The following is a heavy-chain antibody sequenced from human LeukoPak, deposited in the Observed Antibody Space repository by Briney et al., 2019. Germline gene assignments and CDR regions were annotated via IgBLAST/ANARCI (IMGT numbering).Heavy chain of an antibody. J-gene: IGHJ5*02. CDR1: GGSISSSSYY. CDR3: ARRATSGWFDP. V-gene: IGHV4-39*01. D-gene: IGHD1-26*01. CDR2: IYYDGST. Sequence: SETLSLTCTVSGGSISSSSYYWGWIRQPPGRGLEWIGSIYYDGSTYFNPSLTTRVTISVDTSRNQFSLRLSSVTAADTAVYSCARRATSGWFDPWGQGTLVTVSS.